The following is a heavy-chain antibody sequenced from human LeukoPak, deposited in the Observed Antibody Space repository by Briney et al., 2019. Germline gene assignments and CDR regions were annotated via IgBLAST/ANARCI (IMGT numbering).Heavy chain of an antibody. D-gene: IGHD3-16*02. V-gene: IGHV1-2*04. Sequence: GASVKVSCKASGYTFTGYYMHWVRQAPGQGLEWMGWINPNSGGTNYAQKFQGWVTMTRDTSISTAYMELSRLRSDDTAVYYCARGGHYDYVWGSYRLFDYWGQGTLVTVSS. CDR1: GYTFTGYY. CDR3: ARGGHYDYVWGSYRLFDY. CDR2: INPNSGGT. J-gene: IGHJ4*02.